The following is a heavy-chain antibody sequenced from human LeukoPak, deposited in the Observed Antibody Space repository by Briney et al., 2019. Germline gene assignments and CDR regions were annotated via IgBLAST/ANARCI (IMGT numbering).Heavy chain of an antibody. CDR1: GGSISSYY. CDR3: ARYYYDSSIFDY. J-gene: IGHJ4*02. D-gene: IGHD3-22*01. V-gene: IGHV4-59*01. Sequence: PSETLSLTCTVSGGSISSYYWSWIRQPPGKGLEWIGYIYYSGSTNYNPSLKSRVTISVDTSKNQFSLKLSSVTAADTAVYYCARYYYDSSIFDYWGQGTLVTVSS. CDR2: IYYSGST.